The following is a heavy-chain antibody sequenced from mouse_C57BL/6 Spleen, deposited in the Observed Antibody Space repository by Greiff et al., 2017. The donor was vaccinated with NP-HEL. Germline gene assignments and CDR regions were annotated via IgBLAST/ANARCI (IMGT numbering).Heavy chain of an antibody. D-gene: IGHD1-1*01. Sequence: QVQLQQSGPELVKPGASVKISCKASGYAFSSSWMNWVKQRPGKGLEWIGRIYPGDGDTNYNGKFKGKATLTADKSSSTAYMQLSSLTSEDSAVYFCARRGAYGSSSYFDVWGTGTTVTVSS. V-gene: IGHV1-82*01. CDR3: ARRGAYGSSSYFDV. CDR2: IYPGDGDT. J-gene: IGHJ1*03. CDR1: GYAFSSSW.